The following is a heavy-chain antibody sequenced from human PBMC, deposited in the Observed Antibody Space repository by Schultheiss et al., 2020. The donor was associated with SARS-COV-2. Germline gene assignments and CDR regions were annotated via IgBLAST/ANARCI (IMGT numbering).Heavy chain of an antibody. CDR3: ARGGGPHYYGMDV. J-gene: IGHJ6*02. V-gene: IGHV3-30*04. Sequence: GGSLRLSCAASGFTFSSYAMHWVRQAPGKGLEWVAVISYDGSNKYYADSVKGRFTISRDNSKNTLYLQMNSLRAEDTAVYYCARGGGPHYYGMDVWGQGTMVTVSS. D-gene: IGHD3-16*01. CDR1: GFTFSSYA. CDR2: ISYDGSNK.